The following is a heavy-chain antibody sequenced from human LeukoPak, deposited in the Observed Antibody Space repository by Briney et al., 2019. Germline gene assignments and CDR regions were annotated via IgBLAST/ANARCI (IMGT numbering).Heavy chain of an antibody. J-gene: IGHJ3*02. D-gene: IGHD1-14*01. Sequence: GESLKISCKGSGYSVTNYWIGWVRQMPGKGLEWMGIIYPGNSDTKYSPSFQGQVTMSADKSISTAYLQWSSLKASDTAMYYCANTRFKNLFDAFDIWGQGTMVTVSS. CDR1: GYSVTNYW. CDR2: IYPGNSDT. V-gene: IGHV5-51*01. CDR3: ANTRFKNLFDAFDI.